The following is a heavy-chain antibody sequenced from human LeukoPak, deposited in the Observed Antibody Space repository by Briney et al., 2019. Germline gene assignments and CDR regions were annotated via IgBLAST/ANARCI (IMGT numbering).Heavy chain of an antibody. CDR1: GFTFSSYS. D-gene: IGHD6-13*01. CDR2: ISSSSSYI. J-gene: IGHJ3*02. Sequence: GGSLRLSCAASGFTFSSYSMNWVRQAPGKGLEWVSSISSSSSYIYYADSVKGRFTISRDNAKNSLYLQMNSLRAEDTAVYYCARDRALSIAAAAKGAFDIWGQGTMVTVSS. CDR3: ARDRALSIAAAAKGAFDI. V-gene: IGHV3-21*01.